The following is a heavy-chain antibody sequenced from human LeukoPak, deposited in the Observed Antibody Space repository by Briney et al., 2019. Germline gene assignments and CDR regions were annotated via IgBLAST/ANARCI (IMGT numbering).Heavy chain of an antibody. J-gene: IGHJ4*02. D-gene: IGHD3-16*01. CDR1: GFTFNTYV. Sequence: GGSLRLSCAASGFTFNTYVMSWVRQAPGKGLEWVSGIRGSGGSTDYADSVKGRFTISRDNSKNTLYLHLNNLRAEDTALYYCARDWGRGRYYFDYWGQGTLVTVSS. CDR2: IRGSGGST. V-gene: IGHV3-23*01. CDR3: ARDWGRGRYYFDY.